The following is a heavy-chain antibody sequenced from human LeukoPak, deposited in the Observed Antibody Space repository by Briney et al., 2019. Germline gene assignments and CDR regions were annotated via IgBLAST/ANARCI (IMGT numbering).Heavy chain of an antibody. Sequence: PSETLSLTCTVSGGSISSYYWSWIRQPPGKGLEWIGYIYYSGSTNYNPSLKSRVTISVDTSKNQFSLKLSSVTAADTAVYYCARVFNGDYDAFDIWGQGTMVTVSS. J-gene: IGHJ3*02. D-gene: IGHD4-17*01. V-gene: IGHV4-59*01. CDR1: GGSISSYY. CDR3: ARVFNGDYDAFDI. CDR2: IYYSGST.